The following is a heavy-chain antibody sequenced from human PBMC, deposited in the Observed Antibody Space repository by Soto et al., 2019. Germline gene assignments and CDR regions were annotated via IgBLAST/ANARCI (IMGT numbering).Heavy chain of an antibody. CDR2: IYYSGST. V-gene: IGHV4-59*01. D-gene: IGHD4-17*01. CDR1: GGSISSYY. J-gene: IGHJ4*02. CDR3: ARAYGDYVFDY. Sequence: QVQLQESGPGLVKPSETLSLTCTVSGGSISSYYWSWIRQPPGKGLEWIGYIYYSGSTNYNPSLKSRVTISVDTSKNQSSLKLSSVTAADTAVYYCARAYGDYVFDYWGQGTLVTVSS.